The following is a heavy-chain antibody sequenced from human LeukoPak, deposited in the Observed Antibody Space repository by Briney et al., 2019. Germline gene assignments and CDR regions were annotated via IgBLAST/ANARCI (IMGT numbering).Heavy chain of an antibody. CDR3: AREIDLNLDY. V-gene: IGHV4-31*03. Sequence: PSETLSLTCTVSGGSINSGGYYWTWIRQHPEKGLEWIGYIYYTGTTYYNPSLKSRVTISIDTSKNQFSLKLSSVTAADTAVYYCAREIDLNLDYWGQGTLVTVSS. CDR2: IYYTGTT. CDR1: GGSINSGGYY. J-gene: IGHJ4*02.